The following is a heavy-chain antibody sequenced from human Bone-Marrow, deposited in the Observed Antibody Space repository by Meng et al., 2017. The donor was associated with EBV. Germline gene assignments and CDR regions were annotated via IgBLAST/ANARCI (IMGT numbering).Heavy chain of an antibody. J-gene: IGHJ4*02. CDR3: ASESGRGFTPDY. V-gene: IGHV1-69*01. Sequence: VEAGAGVTKPGSSVKDSWKTSGGTFRSDAISWVRQAPGQGLEWMGGLIPMSDAPHYAQKFQGRVTITADESTSTHYMDLSGLRSEDTAVYYCASESGRGFTPDYWGQGTLVTVSS. CDR1: GGTFRSDA. D-gene: IGHD3-10*01. CDR2: LIPMSDAP.